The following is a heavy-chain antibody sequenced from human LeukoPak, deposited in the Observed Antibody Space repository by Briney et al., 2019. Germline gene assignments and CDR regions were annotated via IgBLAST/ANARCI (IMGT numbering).Heavy chain of an antibody. V-gene: IGHV1-46*01. CDR1: GYTFTSYY. Sequence: ASVKVSCKASGYTFTSYYVHWVRQAPGQGLEWMGIINPSGGSTSYAQKFQGRVTMTRDMSTSTVYMELSSLRSEDTAVYYRARTYGSGSYYPYYYYMDVWGKGTTVTVSS. CDR2: INPSGGST. CDR3: ARTYGSGSYYPYYYYMDV. D-gene: IGHD3-10*01. J-gene: IGHJ6*03.